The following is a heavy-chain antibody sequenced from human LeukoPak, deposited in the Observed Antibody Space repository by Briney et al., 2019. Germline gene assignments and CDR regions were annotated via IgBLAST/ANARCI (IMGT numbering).Heavy chain of an antibody. CDR3: ARIGPEMAGYFDY. J-gene: IGHJ4*02. Sequence: GGSLRLSCAASGFTVGSNYMSWVRQAPGKGLEWVSVIYSGGSTYYADSVKGRFTISRDNSKNTLYLQMNSLRAEDTAVYYCARIGPEMAGYFDYWGQGTLVTVSS. CDR2: IYSGGST. V-gene: IGHV3-53*01. CDR1: GFTVGSNY. D-gene: IGHD5-24*01.